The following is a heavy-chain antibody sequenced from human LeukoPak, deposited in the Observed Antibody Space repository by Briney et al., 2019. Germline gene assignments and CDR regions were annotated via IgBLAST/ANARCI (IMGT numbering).Heavy chain of an antibody. D-gene: IGHD3-22*01. CDR3: ARDFYFYDSSGYFDY. CDR1: GGTLSTYG. J-gene: IGHJ4*02. Sequence: SVKVSCKASGGTLSTYGISWVRQAPGHGLEWMGGIIPFLGTVNYAQKFQGRVTITADEPTTTAYMELSSLRSEDTAVYYCARDFYFYDSSGYFDYWGQGTLVTVSS. V-gene: IGHV1-69*13. CDR2: IIPFLGTV.